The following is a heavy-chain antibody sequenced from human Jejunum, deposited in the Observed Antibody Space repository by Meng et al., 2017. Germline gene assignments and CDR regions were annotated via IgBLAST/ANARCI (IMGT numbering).Heavy chain of an antibody. CDR3: ARSPRADTTYVTFHY. D-gene: IGHD1-1*01. V-gene: IGHV3-30*04. CDR2: ISYDGSIK. J-gene: IGHJ4*02. Sequence: GESLKISCVASGFTFTNYAMHWVRQAPGKGLEWVAVISYDGSIKYYADSVEGRFTISRDNSKNTLYLEMNSLRAEDTAVFYCARSPRADTTYVTFHYWGQGTLVTVSS. CDR1: GFTFTNYA.